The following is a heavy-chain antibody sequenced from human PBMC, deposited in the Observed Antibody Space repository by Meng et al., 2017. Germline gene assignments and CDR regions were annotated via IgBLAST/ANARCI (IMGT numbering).Heavy chain of an antibody. CDR2: INPNSGGT. V-gene: IGHV1-2*02. D-gene: IGHD2-15*01. CDR3: AREGYCSGGSCHGYGMDV. J-gene: IGHJ6*02. Sequence: ASVKVSCKASGYTFTGYYMHWVRQAPGQGLEWMGWINPNSGGTNYAQKFQGRVTMTRDTSISTAYMELSRLRSDDTAVYYCAREGYCSGGSCHGYGMDVWGQGTTVTVSS. CDR1: GYTFTGYY.